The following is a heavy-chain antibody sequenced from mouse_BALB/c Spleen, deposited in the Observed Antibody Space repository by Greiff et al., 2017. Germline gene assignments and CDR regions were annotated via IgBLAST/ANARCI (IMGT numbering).Heavy chain of an antibody. J-gene: IGHJ4*01. Sequence: DVQLQESGGGLVKPGGSLKLSCAASGFTFSSYAMSWVRQSPEKRLEWVAEISSGGSYTYYPDTVTGRFTISRDNAKNTLYLEMSSLRSEDTAMYYCARTSGAMDYWGQGTSVTVSS. CDR3: ARTSGAMDY. D-gene: IGHD3-1*01. CDR1: GFTFSSYA. CDR2: ISSGGSYT. V-gene: IGHV5-9-4*01.